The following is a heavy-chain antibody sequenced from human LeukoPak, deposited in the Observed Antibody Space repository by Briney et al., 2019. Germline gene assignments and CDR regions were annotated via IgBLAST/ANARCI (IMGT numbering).Heavy chain of an antibody. Sequence: GGPLRLSCAASGFTVSSYYMTWVRQAPGKGLEWVSVIYSGGSTYYADSVKGRVAISRDNSKNTVFLQMNSVRAEDTAVYYCARSYSNHLFGMDVWGQGTTVTVSS. D-gene: IGHD4-11*01. CDR1: GFTVSSYY. CDR3: ARSYSNHLFGMDV. V-gene: IGHV3-66*01. CDR2: IYSGGST. J-gene: IGHJ6*02.